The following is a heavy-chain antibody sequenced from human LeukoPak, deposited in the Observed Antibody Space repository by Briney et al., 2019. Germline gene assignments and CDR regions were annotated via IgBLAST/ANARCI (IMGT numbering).Heavy chain of an antibody. CDR2: INPNGGGT. CDR1: GYTFTCYY. V-gene: IGHV1-2*02. J-gene: IGHJ5*02. CDR3: ARDGRGLWFGELYDWFDP. D-gene: IGHD3-10*01. Sequence: GASVKVSCKASGYTFTCYYMHWVRQAPGQGLEWMGWINPNGGGTNYAQKFQGRVTITRDTSISTAYMELSRLRSDDTAVYYCARDGRGLWFGELYDWFDPWGQGTLVTVSS.